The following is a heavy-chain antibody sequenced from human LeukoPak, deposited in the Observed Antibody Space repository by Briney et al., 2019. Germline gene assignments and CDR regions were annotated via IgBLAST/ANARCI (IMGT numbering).Heavy chain of an antibody. CDR2: IYYSGST. J-gene: IGHJ4*02. CDR3: ARQVRGYCSSTSCHTDY. D-gene: IGHD2-2*01. CDR1: GGSLSSTSYY. Sequence: SETLSLTCTVSGGSLSSTSYYWCWIRQPPGKGLEWIGSIYYSGSTYYKPSLKSRVTISVDTSKNQFSLKLTSVTAADTAVYYCARQVRGYCSSTSCHTDYWGQGTLVTVSS. V-gene: IGHV4-39*01.